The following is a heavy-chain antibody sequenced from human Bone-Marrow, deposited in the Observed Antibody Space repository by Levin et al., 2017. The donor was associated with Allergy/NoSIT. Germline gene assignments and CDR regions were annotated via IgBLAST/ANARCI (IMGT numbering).Heavy chain of an antibody. CDR3: ASGDCSSGSCSYFDF. V-gene: IGHV1-3*04. CDR1: GYTFPNYA. CDR2: FNTGDGST. J-gene: IGHJ4*02. Sequence: GGSLRLSCRASGYTFPNYAVHWVRQAPGQGLEWVGWFNTGDGSTRYSQKFQGRITITSDTSANTVYMDLRSLRSEDTAVYYCASGDCSSGSCSYFDFWGQGTLVSVSS. D-gene: IGHD2-15*01.